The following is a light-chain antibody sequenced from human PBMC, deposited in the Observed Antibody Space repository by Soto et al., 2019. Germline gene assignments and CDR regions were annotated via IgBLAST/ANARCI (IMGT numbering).Light chain of an antibody. CDR3: QQYNSYSPT. CDR1: QSISMW. V-gene: IGKV1-5*01. CDR2: DAS. J-gene: IGKJ1*01. Sequence: ASQSISMWLAWYQQKPGKAPKLLIYDASRLESGVPSGFSGSGSETEFTLTISGLQPGDSATYYCQQYNSYSPTFGQGTKVDIK.